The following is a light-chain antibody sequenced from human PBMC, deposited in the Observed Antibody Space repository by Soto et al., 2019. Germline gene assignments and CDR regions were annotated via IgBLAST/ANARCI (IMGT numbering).Light chain of an antibody. J-gene: IGKJ5*01. CDR1: QSIITY. Sequence: DIEMTQSPSSLSASVGDRVTITCRASQSIITYLNWYQQKPGQAPKLRIYAASSLQSGVPSRFSGRRSGTDFTLPITNLLPEDFATYFCRQGYDTPITFGQGTRLEIK. V-gene: IGKV1-39*01. CDR3: RQGYDTPIT. CDR2: AAS.